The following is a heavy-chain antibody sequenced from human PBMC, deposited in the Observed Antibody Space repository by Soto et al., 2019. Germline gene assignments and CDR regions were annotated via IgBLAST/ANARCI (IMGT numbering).Heavy chain of an antibody. CDR2: ISYDGSNK. Sequence: QVQLVESGGGVVQPGRSLRLSCEASGFTFSSYGMHWVRQAPGKGLEWVAVISYDGSNKYYADSVKGRFTISRDNSKNTLYLQMNSLRAEDTAVYYCATPLSGEVWGNWFDPWGQGTLVTVSS. CDR3: ATPLSGEVWGNWFDP. V-gene: IGHV3-30*03. J-gene: IGHJ5*02. D-gene: IGHD3-16*02. CDR1: GFTFSSYG.